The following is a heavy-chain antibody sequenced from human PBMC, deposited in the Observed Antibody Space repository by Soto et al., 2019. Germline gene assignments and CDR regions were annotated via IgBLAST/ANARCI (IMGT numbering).Heavy chain of an antibody. CDR3: ARGGYCSSTSCYDYYYYYSMDV. D-gene: IGHD2-2*01. CDR1: GGSISSYY. CDR2: IYYSGST. V-gene: IGHV4-59*01. J-gene: IGHJ6*02. Sequence: NPSETLSLTCTVSGGSISSYYWSWIRQPPGKGLEWIGYIYYSGSTNYNPSLKSRVTISVDASKNQFSLKLSSVTAADTAVYYCARGGYCSSTSCYDYYYYYSMDVWGQGTTVTVSS.